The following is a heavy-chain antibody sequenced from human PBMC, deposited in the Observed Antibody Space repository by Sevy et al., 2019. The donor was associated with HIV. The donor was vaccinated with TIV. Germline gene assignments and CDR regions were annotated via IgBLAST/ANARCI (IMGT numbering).Heavy chain of an antibody. Sequence: GGSLRLSCAASGFTFRSYSMNWVRQAPGRGLEWVSSITSSSSFIFYADSVKGRFTISRGNAKNSLFLQMNSLRAEDTAVYYCARPTSGLSEYEPLDNARFYGMDVWGQGTTVTVSS. CDR2: ITSSSSFI. J-gene: IGHJ6*02. D-gene: IGHD1-20*01. CDR1: GFTFRSYS. CDR3: ARPTSGLSEYEPLDNARFYGMDV. V-gene: IGHV3-21*01.